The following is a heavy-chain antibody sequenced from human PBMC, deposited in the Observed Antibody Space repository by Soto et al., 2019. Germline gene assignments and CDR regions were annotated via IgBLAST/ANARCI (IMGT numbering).Heavy chain of an antibody. J-gene: IGHJ6*03. CDR1: GFTFSSYS. Sequence: GGSLRLSCAASGFTFSSYSMNWVRQAPGKGLEWVSYISSSSSTIYYADSVKGRFTISRDNAKNSLYLQMNSLRAEDTAVYYCARVKSFGNSGEYYYYYYYMDVWGKGTTVTVSS. CDR3: ARVKSFGNSGEYYYYYYYMDV. CDR2: ISSSSSTI. V-gene: IGHV3-48*01. D-gene: IGHD1-7*01.